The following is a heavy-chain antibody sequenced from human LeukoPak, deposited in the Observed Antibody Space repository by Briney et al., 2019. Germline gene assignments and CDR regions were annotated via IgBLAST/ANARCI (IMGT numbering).Heavy chain of an antibody. Sequence: GGSLRLSCAASGFIFSNYGMTWVRQAPGKGLEWVANIKQHGSEKHYVDSVKGRFTISRDNAKSSLYLQMNSLRAEDTAVYYCARDLTYYYDSSGPEPFDYWGQGTLVTVSS. J-gene: IGHJ4*02. CDR2: IKQHGSEK. CDR1: GFIFSNYG. V-gene: IGHV3-7*01. CDR3: ARDLTYYYDSSGPEPFDY. D-gene: IGHD3-22*01.